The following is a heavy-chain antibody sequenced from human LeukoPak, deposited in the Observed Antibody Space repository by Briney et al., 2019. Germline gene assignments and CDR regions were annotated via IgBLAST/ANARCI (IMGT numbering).Heavy chain of an antibody. CDR3: ATEIVGYGDVHYFDF. Sequence: ASVTVSCKVSGYTLTEISMHWVRQAPGQGLEWMGGFNPEDAETIYARRFQGRLTVTEDTSTDTAYMELSSLRSEDTAMYYCATEIVGYGDVHYFDFWGQGTLVTVSS. V-gene: IGHV1-24*01. CDR1: GYTLTEIS. D-gene: IGHD4-17*01. CDR2: FNPEDAET. J-gene: IGHJ4*02.